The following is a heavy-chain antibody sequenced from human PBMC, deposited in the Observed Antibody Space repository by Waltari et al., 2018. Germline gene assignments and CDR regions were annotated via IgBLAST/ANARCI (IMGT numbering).Heavy chain of an antibody. CDR2: ISWNSGSI. V-gene: IGHV3-9*01. CDR1: GFTFDDYA. Sequence: EVQLVESGGGLVQPGRSLRLSCAASGFTFDDYAMHWVRQAPGKGLEWVSGISWNSGSIGYADSVKGRFTISRDNAKNSLYLQMNSLRAEDTALYYCAKGAGARYCSGGSCYNFRLVYYFDYWGQGTLVTVSS. CDR3: AKGAGARYCSGGSCYNFRLVYYFDY. J-gene: IGHJ4*02. D-gene: IGHD2-15*01.